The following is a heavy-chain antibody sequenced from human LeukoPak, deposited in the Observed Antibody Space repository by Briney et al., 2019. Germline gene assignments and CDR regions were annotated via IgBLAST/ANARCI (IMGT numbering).Heavy chain of an antibody. Sequence: GGSLRLSCTASGFTSGDYAMSWVRQAPGKGLEWVGFIRSKAYGGTTEYAASVKGRFTISRDDSKSIAYLQMNSLKTEDTAVYYCTRDCSSTSCYGGVYYYYGMDVWGQGTTVTVSS. D-gene: IGHD2-2*01. CDR1: GFTSGDYA. CDR3: TRDCSSTSCYGGVYYYYGMDV. J-gene: IGHJ6*02. CDR2: IRSKAYGGTT. V-gene: IGHV3-49*04.